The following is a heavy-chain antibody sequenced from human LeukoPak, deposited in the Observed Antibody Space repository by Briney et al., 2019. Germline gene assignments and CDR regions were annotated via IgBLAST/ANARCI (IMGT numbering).Heavy chain of an antibody. CDR1: GFTFSSYA. J-gene: IGHJ6*02. CDR3: ARVGTVTTDPNYYYYYYGMDV. CDR2: ISYDGSNK. V-gene: IGHV3-30-3*01. Sequence: GGSLRLSCAASGFTFSSYAMHWVRQAPGKGLEWVAVISYDGSNKYYADSVKGRFTISRDNSKNTLYLQMNSLRAEDTAVYYCARVGTVTTDPNYYYYYYGMDVWGQGTTVTVSS. D-gene: IGHD5-18*01.